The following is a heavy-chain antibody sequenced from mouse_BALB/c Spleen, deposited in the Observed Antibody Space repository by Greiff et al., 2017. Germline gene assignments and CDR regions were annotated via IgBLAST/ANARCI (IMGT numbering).Heavy chain of an antibody. CDR1: GFTFSNYW. D-gene: IGHD2-3*01. CDR3: SRGWLLLDCALDY. Sequence: EVKVEESGGGLVQPGGSMKLSCVASGFTFSNYWMNWVRQSPEKGLEWVAEIRLKSNNYATHYAESVKGRFTISRDDSKSSVYLQMINLRAEDTGIYYCSRGWLLLDCALDYWGQGTSVTVSS. V-gene: IGHV6-6*02. CDR2: IRLKSNNYAT. J-gene: IGHJ4*01.